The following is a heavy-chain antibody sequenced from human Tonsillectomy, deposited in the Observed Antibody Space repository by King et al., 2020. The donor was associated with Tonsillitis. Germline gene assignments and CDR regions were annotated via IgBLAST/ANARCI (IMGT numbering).Heavy chain of an antibody. CDR3: ASDVPQRTGWVFAFDP. CDR2: ISYDGSNK. CDR1: GFTFSSHA. D-gene: IGHD3/OR15-3a*01. V-gene: IGHV3-30-3*01. Sequence: VQLVESGGGVVQPGRSLRLSCAASGFTFSSHAMHWVRQAPGKGLEGVAVISYDGSNKYYADSVKGRFTISRDNSKNTLYLQMNSLRAEDTAVYYCASDVPQRTGWVFAFDPWGQGTLVTVSS. J-gene: IGHJ5*02.